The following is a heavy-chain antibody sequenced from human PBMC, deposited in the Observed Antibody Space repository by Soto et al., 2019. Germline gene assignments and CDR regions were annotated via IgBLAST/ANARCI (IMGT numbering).Heavy chain of an antibody. CDR1: GGSFSSYA. CDR3: ARGEFYYVSGSYSSNFDY. CDR2: IIPIFDTA. V-gene: IGHV1-69*01. D-gene: IGHD3-10*01. Sequence: QVQVVQSGTAVKQPGSSVKVSCKASGGSFSSYAISWVRQAPGQGLEWMGGIIPIFDTANYAQKFEGRVTITADESTSTAYMELSSLRSEDTAVYYCARGEFYYVSGSYSSNFDYWGQGTLVTVS. J-gene: IGHJ4*02.